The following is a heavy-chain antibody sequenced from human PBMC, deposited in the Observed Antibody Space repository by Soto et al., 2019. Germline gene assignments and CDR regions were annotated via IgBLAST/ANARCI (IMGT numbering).Heavy chain of an antibody. J-gene: IGHJ4*02. V-gene: IGHV3-74*01. CDR3: ARGGGDGYNPLDY. CDR1: GFTFSSYW. D-gene: IGHD5-12*01. CDR2: INSDGSST. Sequence: EVQLVESGGGLVQPGGSLRLSCAASGFTFSSYWMHWVRQAPGKGLVWVSRINSDGSSTSYADSVKGRFTSSRDNAKNTLYLQMNSLRAEDTAVYYCARGGGDGYNPLDYWGQGTLVTVSS.